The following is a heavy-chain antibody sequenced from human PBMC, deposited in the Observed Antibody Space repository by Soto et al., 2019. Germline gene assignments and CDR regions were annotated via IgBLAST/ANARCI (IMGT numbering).Heavy chain of an antibody. CDR1: GYTFTGYY. CDR2: INPNSGGA. D-gene: IGHD7-27*01. Sequence: QVQLVQSGAEVKKPGASVKVSCKASGYTFTGYYMHWVRQAPGQGLAWMGWINPNSGGANYAQKFQGRGTMTRDTSISTAYMELGSLRSDDTAVYYCARGGLEGTGDRYSFDYWGQGPLVTVSS. CDR3: ARGGLEGTGDRYSFDY. J-gene: IGHJ4*02. V-gene: IGHV1-2*02.